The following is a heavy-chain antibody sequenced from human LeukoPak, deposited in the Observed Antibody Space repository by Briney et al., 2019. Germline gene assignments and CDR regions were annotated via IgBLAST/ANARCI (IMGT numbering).Heavy chain of an antibody. CDR1: GGSFSGYY. CDR3: AREGGPRFLRGYRPNDAFDI. Sequence: SETLSLTCAVYGGSFSGYYWSWIRQPPGKGLEWIGEINHSGSTNYNPSLKSRVTISVDTSKNQFSLKPSSVTAADTAVYYCAREGGPRFLRGYRPNDAFDIWGQGTMVTVSS. J-gene: IGHJ3*02. D-gene: IGHD2/OR15-2a*01. CDR2: INHSGST. V-gene: IGHV4-34*01.